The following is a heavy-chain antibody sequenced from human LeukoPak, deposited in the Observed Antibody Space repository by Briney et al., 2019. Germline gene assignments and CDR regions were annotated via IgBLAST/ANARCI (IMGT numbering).Heavy chain of an antibody. CDR3: ARVVPIFGVIKRDWFDP. CDR2: IKSKTDGGTT. V-gene: IGHV3-15*01. D-gene: IGHD3-3*01. J-gene: IGHJ5*02. Sequence: GGSLRLSCAASGFTFSDAWMSWVRQDPGKGLEWIGRIKSKTDGGTTDYAAPLKGRFTISRDDSKNTLYLQMNSLKTEDTAVYYCARVVPIFGVIKRDWFDPWGQGTLVTVYS. CDR1: GFTFSDAW.